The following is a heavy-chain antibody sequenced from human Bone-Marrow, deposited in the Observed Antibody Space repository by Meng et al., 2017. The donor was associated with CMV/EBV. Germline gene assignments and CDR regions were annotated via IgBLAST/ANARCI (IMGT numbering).Heavy chain of an antibody. V-gene: IGHV1-2*02. CDR2: INPTSGDT. CDR1: GFLFTENN. D-gene: IGHD3-10*01. J-gene: IGHJ4*02. Sequence: ASVKVSCKASGFLFTENNLHWVRQAPGQGLEWMGWINPTSGDTNSAQKFQGRVTMTRDTSISTAYMELSSLRSDDTAVYYCARDLCGSGSYCFDYWGQGTLVTVSS. CDR3: ARDLCGSGSYCFDY.